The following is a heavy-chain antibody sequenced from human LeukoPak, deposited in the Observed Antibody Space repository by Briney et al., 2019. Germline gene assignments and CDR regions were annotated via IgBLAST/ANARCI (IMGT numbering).Heavy chain of an antibody. Sequence: ASVNVSFKSSVYTFTSYHWHGVGQPPGKGLDGMGWIFPNSGATRFAQKFQGRVTMTRDTSISTAYMELSGLRSDDTAVYYCARDSGYCTTTNCFHPFDSWGQGTLVTVSS. J-gene: IGHJ4*02. CDR3: ARDSGYCTTTNCFHPFDS. D-gene: IGHD2-2*01. CDR2: IFPNSGAT. V-gene: IGHV1-2*02. CDR1: VYTFTSYH.